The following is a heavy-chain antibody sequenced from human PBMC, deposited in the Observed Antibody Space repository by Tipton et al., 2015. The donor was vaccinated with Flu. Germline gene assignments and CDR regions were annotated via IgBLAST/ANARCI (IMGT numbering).Heavy chain of an antibody. J-gene: IGHJ5*02. Sequence: TLSLTCAVSGYSISSGYYWGWIRQPPGKGLEWIGSIYHSGSTYYNPSLKSRVTISVDTSKNQFSLKLSSVTAADTAVYDCAPAIAVAGLWLDPWGQGTLVTVSS. D-gene: IGHD6-19*01. CDR1: GYSISSGYY. V-gene: IGHV4-38-2*01. CDR3: APAIAVAGLWLDP. CDR2: IYHSGST.